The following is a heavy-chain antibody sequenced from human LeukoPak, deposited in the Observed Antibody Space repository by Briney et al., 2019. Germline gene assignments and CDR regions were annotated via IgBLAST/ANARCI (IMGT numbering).Heavy chain of an antibody. CDR3: ARVKDGGLGFDY. CDR2: IGTAGDT. CDR1: GFTFSSYD. V-gene: IGHV3-13*01. Sequence: GGTLRLSCAASGFTFSSYDMHWVRQATGKGLEWVSAIGTAGDTYYAGSVKGRFTISRENAKNSLYLQMNRLRAGDTAVYYCARVKDGGLGFDYWGQGTLVTVSS. J-gene: IGHJ4*02. D-gene: IGHD4-23*01.